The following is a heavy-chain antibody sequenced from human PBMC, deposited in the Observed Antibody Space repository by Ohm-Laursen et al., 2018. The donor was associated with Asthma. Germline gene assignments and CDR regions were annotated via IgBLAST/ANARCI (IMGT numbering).Heavy chain of an antibody. J-gene: IGHJ4*02. Sequence: SLRLSCSASGFTFRKLGMHWVRQAPGKGLEWVALVSSDGYTQHCADSVKGRFTISRDNSKNTVDLQMNSLRAEDTAVYYCARDGSRSGHYPRPHDYWGQGTLVTVSS. CDR1: GFTFRKLG. CDR2: VSSDGYTQ. CDR3: ARDGSRSGHYPRPHDY. V-gene: IGHV3-33*05. D-gene: IGHD3-22*01.